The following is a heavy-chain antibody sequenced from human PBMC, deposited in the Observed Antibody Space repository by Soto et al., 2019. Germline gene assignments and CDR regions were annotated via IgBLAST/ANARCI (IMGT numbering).Heavy chain of an antibody. V-gene: IGHV3-48*01. Sequence: PGGSLRLSCAASGFTFSSYSMNWVRQAPGKGLEWVSYISSSSSTIYYADSVKGRFTISRDNAKNSLYLQMNSLRAEDTAVYYCARDHPGVYGDYQTFDFWGQGTLVTVSS. CDR2: ISSSSSTI. D-gene: IGHD4-17*01. CDR3: ARDHPGVYGDYQTFDF. CDR1: GFTFSSYS. J-gene: IGHJ4*02.